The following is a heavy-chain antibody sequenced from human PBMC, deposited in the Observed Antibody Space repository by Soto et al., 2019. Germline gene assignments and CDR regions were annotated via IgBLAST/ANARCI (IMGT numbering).Heavy chain of an antibody. Sequence: PSETLSLTCAVSGGSISSAGYSWSWIRQPPGKGLEWIGYIYHSGSTYYNPCLKSRVTISVDRSKNQFSLKLSSVTAADTAVYYCARVPGPWGQGTLVTVSS. V-gene: IGHV4-30-2*01. D-gene: IGHD7-27*01. CDR2: IYHSGST. CDR3: ARVPGP. J-gene: IGHJ5*02. CDR1: GGSISSAGYS.